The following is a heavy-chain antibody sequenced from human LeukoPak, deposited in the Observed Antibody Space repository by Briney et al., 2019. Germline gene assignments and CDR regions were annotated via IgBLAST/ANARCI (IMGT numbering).Heavy chain of an antibody. V-gene: IGHV1-2*02. J-gene: IGHJ5*02. D-gene: IGHD2-2*01. Sequence: ASVKVSCKASGYTFTGYYMHWVRQAPGQGLEWMGWINPNSGGTNYAQKFQGRVTMTRDTSISTAYMELSRLRSDDTAVYYCAREDIVVVSAWFDPWGQGTLVTVSS. CDR1: GYTFTGYY. CDR2: INPNSGGT. CDR3: AREDIVVVSAWFDP.